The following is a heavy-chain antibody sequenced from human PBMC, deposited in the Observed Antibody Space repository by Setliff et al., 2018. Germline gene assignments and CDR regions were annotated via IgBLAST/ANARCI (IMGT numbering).Heavy chain of an antibody. Sequence: SETLSLTCTVSGGSVGNSHYYWSWIRQPAGKGLEWIGRIYPTWSTNFSPSLKSRVTISLDTSKNQFSLNLTSVTAADTAVYYCARASSGWYSAYYYYMDVWGKGTTVTVSS. V-gene: IGHV4-61*02. CDR2: IYPTWST. CDR1: GGSVGNSHYY. J-gene: IGHJ6*03. CDR3: ARASSGWYSAYYYYMDV. D-gene: IGHD6-19*01.